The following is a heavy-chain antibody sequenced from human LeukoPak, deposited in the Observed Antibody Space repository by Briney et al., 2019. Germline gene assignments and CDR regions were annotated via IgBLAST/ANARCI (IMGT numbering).Heavy chain of an antibody. CDR3: ARAEQTWIQLGYATHFSPAPYGMDV. V-gene: IGHV3-74*01. J-gene: IGHJ6*02. CDR2: INSDGSST. Sequence: GGSLRLSCAASGFTFSSYWMHWVRQAPGKGLVWVSRINSDGSSTSYADSVKGRFTISRDNAKNTLYLQMNSLRAEDTAVYYCARAEQTWIQLGYATHFSPAPYGMDVWGQGTTVTVSS. D-gene: IGHD5-18*01. CDR1: GFTFSSYW.